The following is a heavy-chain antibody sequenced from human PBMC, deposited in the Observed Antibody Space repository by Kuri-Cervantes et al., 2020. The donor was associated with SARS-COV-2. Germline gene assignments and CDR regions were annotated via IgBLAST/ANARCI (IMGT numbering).Heavy chain of an antibody. CDR2: IRYDGSNK. V-gene: IGHV3-30*02. Sequence: LSLTCAASGFTFSSYGMHWVRQAPGKGLEWVAFIRYDGSNKYYADSVKGRFTISRDNSKNTLYLQMNSLRAEDTAVYYCAKRSGSYFDYWGQGTLVTVSS. J-gene: IGHJ4*02. CDR1: GFTFSSYG. D-gene: IGHD1-26*01. CDR3: AKRSGSYFDY.